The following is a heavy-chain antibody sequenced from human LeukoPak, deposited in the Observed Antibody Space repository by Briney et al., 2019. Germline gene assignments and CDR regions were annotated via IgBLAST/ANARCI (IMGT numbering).Heavy chain of an antibody. J-gene: IGHJ4*02. CDR3: ARDPESYGSGSLFDY. CDR2: IWYDGSNK. Sequence: QPGRSLRLSCAASGSTFSSYGMHWVRQAPGKGLEWVAVIWYDGSNKYYADSVKGRFTISRDNSKNTLYLQMNSLRAEDTAVYYCARDPESYGSGSLFDYWGQGTLVTVSS. D-gene: IGHD3-10*01. CDR1: GSTFSSYG. V-gene: IGHV3-33*01.